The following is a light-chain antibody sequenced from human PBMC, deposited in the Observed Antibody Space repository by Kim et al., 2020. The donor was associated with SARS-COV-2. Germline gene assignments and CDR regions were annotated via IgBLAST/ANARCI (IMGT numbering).Light chain of an antibody. J-gene: IGKJ1*01. V-gene: IGKV1-39*01. Sequence: ATVGDRCTITGRSSQSIIGNLNWFQQRPGRATELLIFAASTLQSGVPSRFSGNGSGTEFALTISSLQHVDFATYYCQQSYSSPRTFGQGTKVDIK. CDR2: AAS. CDR1: QSIIGN. CDR3: QQSYSSPRT.